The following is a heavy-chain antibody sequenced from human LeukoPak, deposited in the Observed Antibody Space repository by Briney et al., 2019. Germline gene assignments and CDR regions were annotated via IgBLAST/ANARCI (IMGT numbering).Heavy chain of an antibody. CDR1: GGSFSGYY. J-gene: IGHJ4*02. CDR3: ARALLWFGETSYTGPLDY. D-gene: IGHD3-10*01. Sequence: SETLSLTCAVYGGSFSGYYWSWIRQPPGKGLEWIGEINHSGSTNYNPSLKSRVTISVDTSKNQFSLKLSSVTAADTAVYYCARALLWFGETSYTGPLDYWGQGTLVTVSS. V-gene: IGHV4-34*01. CDR2: INHSGST.